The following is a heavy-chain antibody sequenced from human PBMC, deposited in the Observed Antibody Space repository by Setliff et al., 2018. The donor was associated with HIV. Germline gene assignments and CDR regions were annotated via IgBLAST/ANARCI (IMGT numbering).Heavy chain of an antibody. CDR2: IIPSGST. V-gene: IGHV4-34*12. CDR1: GGSFSGYY. Sequence: SETLSLTCAVYGGSFSGYYWSWIRQPPGKGLKWIGEIIPSGSTNYNPSLKSRVTISVDTSKDQFSLKLSSVTAADTAVYYCARRSGWSLDYWGQGTLVTVSS. J-gene: IGHJ4*02. D-gene: IGHD6-19*01. CDR3: ARRSGWSLDY.